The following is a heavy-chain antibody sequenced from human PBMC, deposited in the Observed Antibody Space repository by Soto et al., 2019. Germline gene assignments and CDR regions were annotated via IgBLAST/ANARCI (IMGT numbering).Heavy chain of an antibody. V-gene: IGHV4-34*01. CDR2: INHSGST. J-gene: IGHJ5*02. CDR3: ARGRRVVRGVQRSWFDP. CDR1: GGSFSGYY. Sequence: SETLSLTCAVYGGSFSGYYWSWIRQPPGKGLEWIGEINHSGSTNYNPSLKSRVTMSVDTSKNQFSLKLSSVTAADTAVYYCARGRRVVRGVQRSWFDPWGQGTLVTVSS. D-gene: IGHD3-10*01.